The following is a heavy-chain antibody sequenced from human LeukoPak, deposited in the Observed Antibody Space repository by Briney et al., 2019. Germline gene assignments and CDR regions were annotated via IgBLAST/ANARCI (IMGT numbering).Heavy chain of an antibody. D-gene: IGHD3-22*01. V-gene: IGHV3-23*01. CDR3: AKDLWGGTEEYYYDSSGYYPGTFDY. CDR2: FSGSGGST. CDR1: GFTFSSYA. Sequence: GGSLRLSCAASGFTFSSYAMSWVRQAPGKGLEWVSDFSGSGGSTYYTDSVKGRFTLSRDNSKNTLYIQINSLRAEDTAVYYCAKDLWGGTEEYYYDSSGYYPGTFDYWGQGTLVTVSS. J-gene: IGHJ4*02.